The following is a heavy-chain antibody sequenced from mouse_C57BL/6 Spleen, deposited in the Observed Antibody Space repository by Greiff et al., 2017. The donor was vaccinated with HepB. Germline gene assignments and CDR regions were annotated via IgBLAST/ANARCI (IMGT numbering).Heavy chain of an antibody. V-gene: IGHV1-82*01. D-gene: IGHD3-2*02. Sequence: VQLQQSGPELVKPGASVKISCKASGYAFSSSWMNWVKQRPGKGLEWIGRIYPGDGDTNYNGKFKGKATLTADKSSSTAYMQLSSLTSEDSAVYFCARGSSGYVVAYWGQGTLVTVSA. CDR3: ARGSSGYVVAY. CDR1: GYAFSSSW. CDR2: IYPGDGDT. J-gene: IGHJ3*01.